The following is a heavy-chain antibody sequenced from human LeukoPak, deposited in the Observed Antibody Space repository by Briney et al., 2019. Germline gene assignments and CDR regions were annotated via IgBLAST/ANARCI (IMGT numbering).Heavy chain of an antibody. CDR3: ARVTKHKYCFDY. V-gene: IGHV1-69*06. J-gene: IGHJ4*02. D-gene: IGHD2-2*01. CDR1: GGTFSSYA. Sequence: ASVKVSCKASGGTFSSYAISWVRQAPGQGLEWMGGIIPIFGTANYAQKFQGRVTITADKSTSTAYMELSSLRSEDTAVYYCARVTKHKYCFDYWGQGTLVTVSS. CDR2: IIPIFGTA.